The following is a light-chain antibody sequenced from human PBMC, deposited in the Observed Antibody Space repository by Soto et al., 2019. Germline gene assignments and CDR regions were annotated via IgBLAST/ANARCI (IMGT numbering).Light chain of an antibody. CDR1: HSLLNSNGYNY. V-gene: IGKV2-28*01. CDR2: LGS. Sequence: DIVMTRSGLSRPITPLQPSCISCMSSHSLLNSNGYNYLDWYLQKPGQSPQLLIYLGSNRASGVPDRFSGSGSGTDFTLKISRVEAEDVGVYYCMQALQTPLTFGGGTKVDIK. J-gene: IGKJ4*01. CDR3: MQALQTPLT.